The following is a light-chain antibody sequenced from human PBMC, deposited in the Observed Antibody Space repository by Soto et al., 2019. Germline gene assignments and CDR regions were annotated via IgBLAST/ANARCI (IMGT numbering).Light chain of an antibody. CDR2: ASS. CDR3: QEANSFT. CDR1: QAISSW. V-gene: IGKV1-12*02. J-gene: IGKJ4*01. Sequence: DIQMTQSPSSVSASVGDRVTITCLASQAISSWLAWYQQKPGRAPKLLIYASSSLQSGVPSRFSGSGSGTDFTLTISSLQPEDFATYYCQEANSFTFGGGTKVEIK.